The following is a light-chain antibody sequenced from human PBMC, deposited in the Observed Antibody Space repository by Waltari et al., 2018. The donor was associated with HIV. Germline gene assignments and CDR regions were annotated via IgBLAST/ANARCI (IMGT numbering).Light chain of an antibody. CDR2: EVN. Sequence: QSALTQPPSASGSPGQSVTISCTGTSSAVGGSKYVSWYQPHPGKAPQRMIYEVNKRPSGVADGCSGAKSANTASLTVSGLQADEEADYYCNSYAGSNNWVFGGGTKLTVL. CDR3: NSYAGSNNWV. CDR1: SSAVGGSKY. J-gene: IGLJ3*02. V-gene: IGLV2-8*01.